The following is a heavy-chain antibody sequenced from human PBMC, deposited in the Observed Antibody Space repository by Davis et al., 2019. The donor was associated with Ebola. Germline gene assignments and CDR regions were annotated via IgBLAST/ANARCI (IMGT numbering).Heavy chain of an antibody. CDR3: ARDYLVLAAAGTLSRRNFDY. D-gene: IGHD6-13*01. Sequence: SLKSRVTISVDTSKNQFSLQLNSVTPEDTAVYYCARDYLVLAAAGTLSRRNFDYWGQGTLVTVSS. J-gene: IGHJ4*02. V-gene: IGHV4-34*01.